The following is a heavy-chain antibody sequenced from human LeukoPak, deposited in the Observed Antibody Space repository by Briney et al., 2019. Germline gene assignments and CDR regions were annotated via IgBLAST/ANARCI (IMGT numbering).Heavy chain of an antibody. V-gene: IGHV1-69*02. CDR1: GGTFSSYT. Sequence: SVKVSCKASGGTFSSYTISWVRQTPGQGLEWMGRIIPILGIANYAQKFQGRVTITADKSTSTAYMELSSLRSEDTAVYYCASFRTGTTYWKFDYWGQGTLVTVSS. CDR2: IIPILGIA. CDR3: ASFRTGTTYWKFDY. D-gene: IGHD1-1*01. J-gene: IGHJ4*02.